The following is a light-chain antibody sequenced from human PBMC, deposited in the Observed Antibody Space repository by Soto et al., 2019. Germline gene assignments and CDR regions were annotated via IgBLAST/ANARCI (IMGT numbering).Light chain of an antibody. J-gene: IGKJ1*01. CDR2: FGS. CDR3: MQALQTPPWT. CDR1: QSLLHSNGYNY. Sequence: DIVMTQSPLSLPVTPGEPASISCRSSQSLLHSNGYNYLDWYLQKPGQSPQLLIYFGSNRASGVPDRFSGSGSGTDFTLKISRVEAEDAGVYYCMQALQTPPWTFRQGTKVEI. V-gene: IGKV2-28*01.